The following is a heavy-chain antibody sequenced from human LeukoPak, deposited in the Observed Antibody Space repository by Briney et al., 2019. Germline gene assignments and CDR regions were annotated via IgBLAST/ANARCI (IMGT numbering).Heavy chain of an antibody. CDR2: IYYSGST. J-gene: IGHJ3*02. V-gene: IGHV4-61*01. D-gene: IGHD3-10*01. CDR3: ARETTYYYGSGLDAFDI. Sequence: PSETLSLTCTVSGGSVSSGCYYWSWMRQPPGKGLEWIGYIYYSGSTNYNPSLKSRVTISVDTSKNQFSLKLSSVTAADTAVYYCARETTYYYGSGLDAFDIWGQGTMVTVSS. CDR1: GGSVSSGCYY.